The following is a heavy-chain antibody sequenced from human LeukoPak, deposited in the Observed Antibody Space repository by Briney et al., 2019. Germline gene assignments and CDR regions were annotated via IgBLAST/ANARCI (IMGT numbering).Heavy chain of an antibody. CDR3: AKIPVSGNFDY. CDR1: GFTFSSYG. J-gene: IGHJ4*02. Sequence: PGGSLRLSCAASGFTFSSYGMHWVRQAPGKGLEWVAVISYDGSNKYYADSVKGRFTISRDNSKNTLYLQMNSLRAEDTAVYYCAKIPVSGNFDYWGQGTLVTVSS. V-gene: IGHV3-30*18. D-gene: IGHD3-10*01. CDR2: ISYDGSNK.